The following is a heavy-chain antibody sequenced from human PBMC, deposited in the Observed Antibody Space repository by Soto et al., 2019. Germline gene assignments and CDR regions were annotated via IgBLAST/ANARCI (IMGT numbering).Heavy chain of an antibody. V-gene: IGHV4-61*08. D-gene: IGHD3-10*01. CDR1: GGSISSRGYY. CDR3: ARRYGSAFDI. J-gene: IGHJ3*02. CDR2: IYYSGST. Sequence: PSETLSLTCTVSGGSISSRGYYWSWIRQPPGKGLEWIGYIYYSGSTNYNPSLKSRVTISVDTSKNQFSLKLSSVTAADTAVYYCARRYGSAFDIWGQGTMVTVSS.